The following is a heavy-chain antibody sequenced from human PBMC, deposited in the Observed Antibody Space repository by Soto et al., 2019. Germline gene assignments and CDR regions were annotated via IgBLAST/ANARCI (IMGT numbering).Heavy chain of an antibody. Sequence: GGSLRLSCAASGFTFRSYAMRWVRQAPGKGLEWVSAISGSGGSTHYADSVKGRFTISRDNAKNTLYLEMNSLRVEDTADYYCSRGASNYYYDDFWGQGTTVTVSS. CDR2: ISGSGGST. J-gene: IGHJ6*03. V-gene: IGHV3-23*01. D-gene: IGHD6-6*01. CDR1: GFTFRSYA. CDR3: SRGASNYYYDDF.